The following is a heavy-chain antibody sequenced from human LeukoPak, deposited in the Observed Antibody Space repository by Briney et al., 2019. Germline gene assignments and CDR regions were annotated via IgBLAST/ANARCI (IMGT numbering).Heavy chain of an antibody. V-gene: IGHV4-61*01. CDR2: IYYSGST. J-gene: IGHJ4*02. CDR1: GGSVSSGSYY. CDR3: ARLARFGTSGAAAPGVYYFDY. Sequence: PSETLSLTCTVSGGSVSSGSYYWSWIRQPPGKGLEWIGYIYYSGSTNYNPSLKSRVTISVDTSKNQFSLKLSSVTAADTAVYYCARLARFGTSGAAAPGVYYFDYWGRGTLVTVSS. D-gene: IGHD6-13*01.